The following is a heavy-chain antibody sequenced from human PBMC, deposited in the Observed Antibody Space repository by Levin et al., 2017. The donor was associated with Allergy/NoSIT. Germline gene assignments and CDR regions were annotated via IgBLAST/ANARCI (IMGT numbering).Heavy chain of an antibody. CDR2: ISSSGSTI. V-gene: IGHV3-48*03. D-gene: IGHD1-1*01. CDR1: GFTFSSYE. Sequence: PGGSLRLSCAASGFTFSSYEMNWVRQAPGKGLEWVSYISSSGSTIYYADSVKGRFTISRDNAKNSLYLQMNSLRAEDTAVYYCARSLEPNFWYYYYGMDVWGQGTTVTVSS. CDR3: ARSLEPNFWYYYYGMDV. J-gene: IGHJ6*02.